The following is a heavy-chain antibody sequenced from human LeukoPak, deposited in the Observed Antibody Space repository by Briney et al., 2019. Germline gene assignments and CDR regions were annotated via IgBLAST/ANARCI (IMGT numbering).Heavy chain of an antibody. CDR3: ARADSSSWPKYDY. CDR2: INPNSGGT. CDR1: GYTFTGYY. V-gene: IGHV1-2*02. Sequence: GASVKVSCEASGYTFTGYYMHWVRQAPGQGLEWMGWINPNSGGTNYAQKFQGRVTMTRDTSISTAYMELSRLRSDDTAVYYCARADSSSWPKYDYWGQGTLVTVSS. D-gene: IGHD6-13*01. J-gene: IGHJ4*02.